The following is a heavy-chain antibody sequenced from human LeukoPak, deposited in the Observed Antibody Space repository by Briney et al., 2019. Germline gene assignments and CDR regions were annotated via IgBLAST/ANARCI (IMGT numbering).Heavy chain of an antibody. J-gene: IGHJ4*02. Sequence: PSETLSLTCTVSGGSISSYYWSWIRQPAGKGLEWIGRIYSSGGTNYNPSLKSRLTMSVDTSKNQFSLKLSSVTAADTAVYYCARGRHYYDSSGFVFDYWGQGTLVTVSS. V-gene: IGHV4-4*07. D-gene: IGHD3-22*01. CDR3: ARGRHYYDSSGFVFDY. CDR2: IYSSGGT. CDR1: GGSISSYY.